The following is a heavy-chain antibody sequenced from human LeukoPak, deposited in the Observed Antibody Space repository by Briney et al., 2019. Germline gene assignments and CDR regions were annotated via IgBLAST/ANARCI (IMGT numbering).Heavy chain of an antibody. CDR3: AKTARAGWYFDY. J-gene: IGHJ4*02. V-gene: IGHV3-23*01. CDR1: GFTFSIYA. D-gene: IGHD6-19*01. CDR2: ISGSGGKT. Sequence: GGSLRLSCAASGFTFSIYAMSWVRQAPGKGLEWVSGISGSGGKTYYADSVKGRFTISRDNSKNTLYVQMNRLRAEDTAVYYCAKTARAGWYFDYWGQGTLVTVSS.